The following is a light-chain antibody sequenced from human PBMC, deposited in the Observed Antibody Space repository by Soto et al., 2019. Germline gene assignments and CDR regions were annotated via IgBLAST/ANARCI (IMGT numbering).Light chain of an antibody. CDR3: MSYAGGNRFV. V-gene: IGLV2-8*01. J-gene: IGLJ1*01. CDR1: INDVGGYNY. CDR2: QVT. Sequence: QSALTQPPSASGSPGQSVTISCAGTINDVGGYNYVSWYQQHPGKVPQLMIYQVTKRPSGVPDRFSASKSDTTPSLTISGRQAEDEGDYYCMSYAGGNRFVFGTGTKVTVL.